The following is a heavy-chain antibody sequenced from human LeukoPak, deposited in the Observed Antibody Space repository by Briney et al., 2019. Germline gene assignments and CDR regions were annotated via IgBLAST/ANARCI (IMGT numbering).Heavy chain of an antibody. CDR1: GFTFTSYY. Sequence: PGGSLRLSCEASGFTFTSYYMNWVRQAPGRGLEWVSSIGSSSTHIYYADSVKGRFTISRDNAKNSLCLQMNSLRAEDTAVYYCARGVSYRVVVTATDFDYWGQGTLVTVSS. D-gene: IGHD2-21*02. CDR2: IGSSSTHI. V-gene: IGHV3-21*01. J-gene: IGHJ4*02. CDR3: ARGVSYRVVVTATDFDY.